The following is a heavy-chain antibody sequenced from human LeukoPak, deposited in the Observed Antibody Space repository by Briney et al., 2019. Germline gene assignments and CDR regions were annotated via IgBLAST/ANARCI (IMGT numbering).Heavy chain of an antibody. J-gene: IGHJ3*02. V-gene: IGHV3-23*01. CDR1: GFTFSSYG. CDR2: ISGSGGST. CDR3: AIFTGPGSYKTTWDAFDI. D-gene: IGHD1-26*01. Sequence: GGSLRLSCAASGFTFSSYGMSWVRQAPGKGVEWGSAISGSGGSTNYADWVKGRLTISRDKTKNTRDVKMNSQRDRDTDVYYCAIFTGPGSYKTTWDAFDIRGQGTMLSVSS.